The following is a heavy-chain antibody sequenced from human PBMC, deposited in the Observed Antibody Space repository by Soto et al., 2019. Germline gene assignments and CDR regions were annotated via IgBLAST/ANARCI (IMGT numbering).Heavy chain of an antibody. J-gene: IGHJ4*02. CDR1: GCTFTIYG. Sequence: AVQVSCKSSGCTFTIYGISWVRQAPGRGGVWMGWISDYNGNTNYAHKLQGRVTMTTDTSTSTAYMELRSLRSVGTAVDYCVAPAQPFYFEYWGQGNLVTVPS. V-gene: IGHV1-18*01. CDR2: ISDYNGNT. CDR3: VAPAQPFYFEY.